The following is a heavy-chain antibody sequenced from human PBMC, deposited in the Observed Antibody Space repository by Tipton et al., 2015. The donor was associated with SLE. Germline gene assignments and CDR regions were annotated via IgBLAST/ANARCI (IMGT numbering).Heavy chain of an antibody. CDR3: ASLNPNYYGSGSYFSPWQ. D-gene: IGHD3-10*01. J-gene: IGHJ1*01. CDR2: IYYSGSP. V-gene: IGHV4-39*07. CDR1: GASIRSSSYY. Sequence: TLSLTCTVSGASIRSSSYYWGWIRQPPGKGLEWIGTIYYSGSPFYNPSLKSRVTITVATSKNQFSLKLSSVTAAGTAVYYCASLNPNYYGSGSYFSPWQWGQGTLVTVSS.